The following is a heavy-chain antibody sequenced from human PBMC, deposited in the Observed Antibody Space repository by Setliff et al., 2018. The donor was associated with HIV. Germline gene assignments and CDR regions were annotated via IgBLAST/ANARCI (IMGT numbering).Heavy chain of an antibody. D-gene: IGHD3-3*01. Sequence: PSETLSLTCTVSGGSMSRFYWAGIRQPPGKGLEWIGFVYSTGSINYSPSFRGRLTISLDTSENQFSLTLTSVTAADSAVYYCARIFGDQGYYYGMDVWGQGTTVTVSS. V-gene: IGHV4-59*01. J-gene: IGHJ6*02. CDR1: GGSMSRFY. CDR2: VYSTGSI. CDR3: ARIFGDQGYYYGMDV.